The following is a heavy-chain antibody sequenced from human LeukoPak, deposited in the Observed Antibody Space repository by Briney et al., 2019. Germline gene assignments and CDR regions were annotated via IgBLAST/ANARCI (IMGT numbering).Heavy chain of an antibody. J-gene: IGHJ4*02. CDR1: GFTFDDYA. CDR2: ISWNSGSI. CDR3: ARPKYSSSWQIFDY. D-gene: IGHD6-13*01. V-gene: IGHV3-9*01. Sequence: GGSLRLSCAASGFTFDDYAMHWVRQAPGKGLEWVSGISWNSGSIGYADSVKGRFTISRDNAKNSLYLQMNSLRAEDTAVYYCARPKYSSSWQIFDYWGQGTLVTASS.